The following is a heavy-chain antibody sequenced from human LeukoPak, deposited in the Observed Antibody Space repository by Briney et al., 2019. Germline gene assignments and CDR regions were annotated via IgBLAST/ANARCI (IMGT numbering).Heavy chain of an antibody. J-gene: IGHJ5*02. Sequence: GGSLRLSCAAPGFTFSSYAMSWVRQAPGKGLEWVSAISGSGGSTYYADSVKGRFTISRDNSKNTLYLQMNSLRAEDTAVYYCAKGDRFGWFGELRAWGQGTLVTVSS. CDR2: ISGSGGST. D-gene: IGHD3-10*01. CDR1: GFTFSSYA. V-gene: IGHV3-23*01. CDR3: AKGDRFGWFGELRA.